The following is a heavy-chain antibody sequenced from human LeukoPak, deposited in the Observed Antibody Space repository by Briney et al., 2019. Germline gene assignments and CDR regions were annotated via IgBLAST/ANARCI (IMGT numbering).Heavy chain of an antibody. J-gene: IGHJ4*02. CDR3: ARDSGTWSWSGGYFDY. Sequence: GGFLRLSCAASGFTFSSYSMNWVRQAPGKGLQWVSYIDSSSSTIYYADSVKGRFTISRDNAKNSLYLQMSSLRAEDTAVYYCARDSGTWSWSGGYFDYWGQGTLVTVSS. CDR1: GFTFSSYS. D-gene: IGHD3-10*01. CDR2: IDSSSSTI. V-gene: IGHV3-48*01.